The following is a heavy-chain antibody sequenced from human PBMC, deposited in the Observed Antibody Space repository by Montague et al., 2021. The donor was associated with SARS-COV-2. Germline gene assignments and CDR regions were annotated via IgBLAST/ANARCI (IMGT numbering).Heavy chain of an antibody. J-gene: IGHJ6*02. CDR2: INHSGST. V-gene: IGHV4-34*01. Sequence: SETLSLTCAVYGXSFSGYYWSWIRQPPGKGLEWIGEINHSGSTNYNPSLRSRVTISVDTSKNQFSLKLSSVTAADTAVYYCARGAVVVPAATEDYYYYYGMDVWGQGTTVTVSS. D-gene: IGHD2-2*01. CDR3: ARGAVVVPAATEDYYYYYGMDV. CDR1: GXSFSGYY.